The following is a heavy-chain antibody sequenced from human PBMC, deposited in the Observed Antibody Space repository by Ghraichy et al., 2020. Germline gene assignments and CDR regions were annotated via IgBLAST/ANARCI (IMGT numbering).Heavy chain of an antibody. V-gene: IGHV4-59*01. J-gene: IGHJ6*02. CDR1: GDSISGFY. CDR2: IHYSGST. Sequence: SETLSLTCTVSGDSISGFYWGWIRQPPGKGLEWIGYIHYSGSTNYSPSLKNRLTMSDDTSKNQFSLRLSSVTAADTALYYCARVNALEWLSSGRVYYHAMDVWGQGTTVIVSS. CDR3: ARVNALEWLSSGRVYYHAMDV. D-gene: IGHD3-3*01.